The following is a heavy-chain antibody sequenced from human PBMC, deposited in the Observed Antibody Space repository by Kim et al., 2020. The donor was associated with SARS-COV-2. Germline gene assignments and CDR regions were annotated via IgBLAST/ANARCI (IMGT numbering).Heavy chain of an antibody. CDR1: GGTFSSYT. Sequence: SVKVSCKASGGTFSSYTISWVRQAPGQGLEWMGRIIPILGIANYAQKFQGRVTITADKSTSTAYMELSSLRSEDTAVYYCARDLGRGYYGSGSYYKLEYGMDVWGQGTTVTVSS. V-gene: IGHV1-69*04. J-gene: IGHJ6*02. CDR3: ARDLGRGYYGSGSYYKLEYGMDV. D-gene: IGHD3-10*01. CDR2: IIPILGIA.